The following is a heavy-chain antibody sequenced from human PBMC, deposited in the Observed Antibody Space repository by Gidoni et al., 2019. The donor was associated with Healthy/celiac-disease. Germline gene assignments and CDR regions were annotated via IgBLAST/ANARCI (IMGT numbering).Heavy chain of an antibody. Sequence: QVQLVPSGAEVKKPRASVKASCQASGYTFTSYYMHWVRQAPGQGLERMGIINPSGGSTSYAQKFQGRVTMTRDTSTSTVYMELSSLRSEDTAVYYCARDGVDFWSGYSVGGWRSYFDYWGQGTLVTVSS. CDR3: ARDGVDFWSGYSVGGWRSYFDY. CDR2: INPSGGST. J-gene: IGHJ4*02. CDR1: GYTFTSYY. V-gene: IGHV1-46*01. D-gene: IGHD3-3*01.